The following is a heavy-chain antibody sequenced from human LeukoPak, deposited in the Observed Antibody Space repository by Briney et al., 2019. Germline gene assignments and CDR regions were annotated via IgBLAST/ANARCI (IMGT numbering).Heavy chain of an antibody. CDR3: ARPSEYYYDSSGYHD. CDR2: IWYDGSNK. D-gene: IGHD3-22*01. J-gene: IGHJ4*02. Sequence: GRSLRLSCAASGFTFSSYGMHWVRRAPGKGLEWVAVIWYDGSNKYYADSVKGRFTISRDNSKNTLYLQMNSLRAEDTAVYYCARPSEYYYDSSGYHDWGQGTLVTVSS. V-gene: IGHV3-33*01. CDR1: GFTFSSYG.